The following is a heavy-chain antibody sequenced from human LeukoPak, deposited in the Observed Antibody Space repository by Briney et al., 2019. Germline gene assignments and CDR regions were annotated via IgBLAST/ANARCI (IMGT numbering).Heavy chain of an antibody. D-gene: IGHD3-10*01. CDR2: IFGSGDTT. J-gene: IGHJ4*02. V-gene: IGHV3-23*01. Sequence: GGSLRLSCASSGFPFSSYAMNWVRQAPGKGLEWVSIIFGSGDTTYYADSVKGRFTVSRDNSKNMLYLQMNNLRPEDTATYYCAKRNTMVRGGPCFDYWGQGLMVTVSS. CDR1: GFPFSSYA. CDR3: AKRNTMVRGGPCFDY.